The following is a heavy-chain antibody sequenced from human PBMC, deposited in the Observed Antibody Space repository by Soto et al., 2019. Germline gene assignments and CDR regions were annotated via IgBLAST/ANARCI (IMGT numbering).Heavy chain of an antibody. J-gene: IGHJ6*02. Sequence: SETLSLTCTVSGGSISSGGYYWSWIRQHPGKGLEWIGYIYYSGSTYYNPSLKSRVTISVDTSKNQFSLKLSSVTAADTAVYYCARGFGYGDYEPFYYYGMDVWGQGTTVTVSS. CDR1: GGSISSGGYY. CDR2: IYYSGST. V-gene: IGHV4-31*03. D-gene: IGHD4-17*01. CDR3: ARGFGYGDYEPFYYYGMDV.